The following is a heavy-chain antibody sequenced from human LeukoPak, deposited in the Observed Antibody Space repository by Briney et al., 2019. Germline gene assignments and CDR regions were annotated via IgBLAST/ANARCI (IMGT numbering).Heavy chain of an antibody. V-gene: IGHV4-39*07. CDR3: ARDGSGSYYDY. CDR2: IYYSGST. D-gene: IGHD3-10*01. J-gene: IGHJ4*02. Sequence: SETLSLTCTVSGGYISSSSYYWGWNRQPPGKGLEWIGSIYYSGSTYYNPSLKSRVTISVDTSKNQFSLKLSSVTAADTAVYYCARDGSGSYYDYWGQGTLVTVSS. CDR1: GGYISSSSYY.